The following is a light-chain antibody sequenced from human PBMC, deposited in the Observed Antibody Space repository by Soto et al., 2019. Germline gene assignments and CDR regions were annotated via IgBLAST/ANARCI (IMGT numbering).Light chain of an antibody. CDR3: QQSYSTPIT. CDR2: AAS. Sequence: DVQMTQYQSSLSASVGDRVTIACRASQSISTYLNWYQEEPGKAPKFLIYAASSLQSGVPSRFSGSGSGTDFTLTISSLQPEDFATYYCQQSYSTPITFGQGTRLEIK. J-gene: IGKJ5*01. V-gene: IGKV1-39*01. CDR1: QSISTY.